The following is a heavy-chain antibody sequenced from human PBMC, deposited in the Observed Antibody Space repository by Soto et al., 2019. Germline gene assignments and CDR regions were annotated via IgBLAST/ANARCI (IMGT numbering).Heavy chain of an antibody. CDR3: ARKPSLDYIRCRLDP. V-gene: IGHV1-2*02. CDR1: GYPFSDNQ. CDR2: INPKSDDT. Sequence: ASVKVSCKASGYPFSDNQIHWLRRAPGQGLEWMGRINPKSDDTNYAQKFQGRVTMTRDTSIDTAYLELTGLTSDDTATYYCARKPSLDYIRCRLDPWGQGTLVTVSS. J-gene: IGHJ5*02. D-gene: IGHD4-4*01.